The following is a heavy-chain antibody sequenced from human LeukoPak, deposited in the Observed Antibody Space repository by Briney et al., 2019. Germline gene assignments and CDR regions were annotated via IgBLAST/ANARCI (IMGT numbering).Heavy chain of an antibody. CDR3: ARHYDILTGYYLIDY. CDR1: GYSFTSYW. CDR2: IYPGDSDT. V-gene: IGHV5-51*01. J-gene: IGHJ4*02. D-gene: IGHD3-9*01. Sequence: GESLKISCKGSGYSFTSYWIGWVRQMPGKGLEWMGIIYPGDSDTRYSPSFQGQVTISADKSISTAYLQWSSLKASDTAMYYCARHYDILTGYYLIDYWGQGTLVTVSS.